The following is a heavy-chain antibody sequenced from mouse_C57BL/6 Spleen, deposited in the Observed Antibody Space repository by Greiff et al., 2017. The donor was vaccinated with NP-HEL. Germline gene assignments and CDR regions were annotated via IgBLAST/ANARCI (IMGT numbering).Heavy chain of an antibody. CDR1: GYTFTSYW. D-gene: IGHD4-1*01. CDR3: ARSLGRRGGAMDY. Sequence: VQLQQPGAELVKPGASVKLSCKASGYTFTSYWMHWVKQRPGQGLEWIGMIHPNSGSTNYNEKFKSKATLTVDKSSSTAYMQLSSLTSEDSAVYYCARSLGRRGGAMDYWGQGTSVTVSS. V-gene: IGHV1-64*01. J-gene: IGHJ4*01. CDR2: IHPNSGST.